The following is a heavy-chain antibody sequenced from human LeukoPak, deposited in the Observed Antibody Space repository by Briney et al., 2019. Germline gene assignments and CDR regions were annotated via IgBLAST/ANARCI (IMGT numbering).Heavy chain of an antibody. V-gene: IGHV4-39*01. CDR3: ARLDYSDIYFDY. D-gene: IGHD3-22*01. Sequence: SETLSLTCTVSGGSIISRSYYWGWIRQPPGKGLEWIGSIYYSGSTYYNPSLKSRITISVDTSKNQFSLKLSSVTAADTAVYYCARLDYSDIYFDYWGQGALVTVSS. J-gene: IGHJ4*02. CDR1: GGSIISRSYY. CDR2: IYYSGST.